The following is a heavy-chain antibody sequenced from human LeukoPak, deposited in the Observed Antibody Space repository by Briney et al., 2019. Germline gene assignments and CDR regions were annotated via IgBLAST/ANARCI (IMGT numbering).Heavy chain of an antibody. V-gene: IGHV3-7*01. Sequence: GGSLRLSCAASGFTFSNYWMTWVRQAPGKGLEWVANIKQDGSDKYYVDSVKGRFNISRDNAKNSLYLQMNSLRAEDTAVYYCATISEDDFWSGSHWDIWGQGTMVTVSS. CDR1: GFTFSNYW. CDR3: ATISEDDFWSGSHWDI. J-gene: IGHJ3*02. D-gene: IGHD3-3*01. CDR2: IKQDGSDK.